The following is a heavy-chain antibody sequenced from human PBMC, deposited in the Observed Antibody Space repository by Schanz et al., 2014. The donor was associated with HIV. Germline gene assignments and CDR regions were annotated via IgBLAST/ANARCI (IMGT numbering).Heavy chain of an antibody. J-gene: IGHJ6*02. Sequence: QVQLVESGGGLVKPGGSLRLSCAASRFTFSDYHMNWIRQAPGKGLEWVSYISSSGSTVYSADSVKGRFTISRDNAKNSLYLQMNSLRAEDTAVYYCARILGSGGSSWSYYYYYYYGMDVWGQGTTVTVSS. CDR2: ISSSGSTV. D-gene: IGHD6-13*01. CDR3: ARILGSGGSSWSYYYYYYYGMDV. CDR1: RFTFSDYH. V-gene: IGHV3-11*01.